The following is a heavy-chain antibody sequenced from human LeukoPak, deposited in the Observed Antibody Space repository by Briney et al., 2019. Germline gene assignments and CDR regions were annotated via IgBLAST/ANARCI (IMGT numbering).Heavy chain of an antibody. J-gene: IGHJ4*02. V-gene: IGHV1-46*01. D-gene: IGHD1-26*01. CDR1: GYTFTSYF. CDR3: ARLGGSGSYQIFDY. Sequence: ASVKVSFKPSGYTFTSYFIHWVLQSPGQPLXGXGVINPSXGSTTYAQKFQGRVTMTRNTSTSTAYMELSSLRSEDTAVYYCARLGGSGSYQIFDYWGQGTLVTVSS. CDR2: INPSXGST.